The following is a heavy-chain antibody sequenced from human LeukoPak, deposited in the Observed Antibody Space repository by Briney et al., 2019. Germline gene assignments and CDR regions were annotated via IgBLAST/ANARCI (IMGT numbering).Heavy chain of an antibody. CDR2: IIPIFGTA. CDR1: GGTFSSYA. J-gene: IGHJ5*02. V-gene: IGHV1-69*13. CDR3: ARVRDIVVVPAAMSAFDP. Sequence: ASVKVSCKASGGTFSSYAISWERQAPGQGLEWMGGIIPIFGTANYAQKFQGRVTITADESTSTAYMELSSLRSEDTAVYYCARVRDIVVVPAAMSAFDPWGQGTLVTVSS. D-gene: IGHD2-2*01.